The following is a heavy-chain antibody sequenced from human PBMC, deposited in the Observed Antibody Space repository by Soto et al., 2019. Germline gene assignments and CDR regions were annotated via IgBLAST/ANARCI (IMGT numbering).Heavy chain of an antibody. V-gene: IGHV1-69*02. CDR3: ASAPYYYYDSSGYWDI. CDR1: GGTFSSYT. J-gene: IGHJ3*02. CDR2: IIPILGIA. Sequence: QVQLVQSGAEVKKPGSSVKVSCKASGGTFSSYTISWVRQAPGQGLEWMGRIIPILGIANYAQKFQGRVTITADKSTSTAYMELSSLRSEYTAVYYCASAPYYYYDSSGYWDIWGQGTMVTVSS. D-gene: IGHD3-22*01.